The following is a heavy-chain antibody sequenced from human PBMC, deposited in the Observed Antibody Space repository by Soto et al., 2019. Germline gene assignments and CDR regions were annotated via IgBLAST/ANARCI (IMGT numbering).Heavy chain of an antibody. CDR2: IIPILAVA. D-gene: IGHD5-12*01. V-gene: IGHV1-69*04. CDR3: ARDSPIGSTFSGYDAIDA. J-gene: IGHJ5*02. CDR1: GGTFSTST. Sequence: QVQLVQSGAEVKKPGSSVKVSCKASGGTFSTSTFTWVRQAPGQGLEWMGRIIPILAVADYAQDFQGRVTFTADQSTTTGYVELSSLKSEDTAVYYCARDSPIGSTFSGYDAIDAWGQGTLVTVSS.